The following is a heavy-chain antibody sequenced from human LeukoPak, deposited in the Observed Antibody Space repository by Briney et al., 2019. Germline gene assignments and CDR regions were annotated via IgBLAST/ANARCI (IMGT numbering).Heavy chain of an antibody. V-gene: IGHV1-8*01. CDR3: ARGPNVWYSSGWTLFDY. J-gene: IGHJ4*02. Sequence: ASVKVSCKASGYTFTSYDINWVRQATGQGLEWMGWMNPNSGNTGYAQKFQGRVTMTRNTSISTAYMELSSLRSEDTAVYYCARGPNVWYSSGWTLFDYWGQGTLVTVSS. CDR2: MNPNSGNT. CDR1: GYTFTSYD. D-gene: IGHD6-19*01.